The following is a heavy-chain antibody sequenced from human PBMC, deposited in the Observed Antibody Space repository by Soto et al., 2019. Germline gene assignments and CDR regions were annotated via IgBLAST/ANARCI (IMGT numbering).Heavy chain of an antibody. Sequence: ASVKVSCKASGYTFTSYGISWVRQAPGQGLEWMGWISAYNGNTNYAQKLQGRVTMTTDTSTSTAYMELRSLKTEDTAVYYCTTYLFWSGPYYYGMDVWGQGTTVTVSS. CDR1: GYTFTSYG. D-gene: IGHD3-3*01. CDR3: TTYLFWSGPYYYGMDV. CDR2: ISAYNGNT. J-gene: IGHJ6*02. V-gene: IGHV1-18*01.